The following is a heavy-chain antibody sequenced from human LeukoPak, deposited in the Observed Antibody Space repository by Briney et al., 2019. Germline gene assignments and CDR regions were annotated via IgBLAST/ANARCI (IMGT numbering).Heavy chain of an antibody. V-gene: IGHV2-70*11. J-gene: IGHJ4*02. CDR1: GFSLSTSGMC. CDR2: IDWDDDK. Sequence: SGPTLVNPTQTLTLTCTFSGFSLSTSGMCVSWIRQPPGKALEWLARIDWDDDKYYSTSLKTRLTISKDTSKNQVVLTMTNMDPVDTATYYCVVGARGSCVLSHWGQGTLVTVSS. D-gene: IGHD2-15*01. CDR3: VVGARGSCVLSH.